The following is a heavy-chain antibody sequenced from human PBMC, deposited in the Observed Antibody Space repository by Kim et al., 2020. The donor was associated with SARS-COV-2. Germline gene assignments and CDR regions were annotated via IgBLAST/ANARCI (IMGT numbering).Heavy chain of an antibody. CDR2: ISSSSSYI. V-gene: IGHV3-21*01. Sequence: GGSLRLSCAASGFTFSSYSMNWVRQAPGKGLEWVSSISSSSSYIYYADSVKGRFTISRDNAKNSLYLQMNSLRAEDTAVYYCARDSFVLMVYEFWGQGTTVTVSS. CDR1: GFTFSSYS. J-gene: IGHJ6*02. CDR3: ARDSFVLMVYEF. D-gene: IGHD2-8*01.